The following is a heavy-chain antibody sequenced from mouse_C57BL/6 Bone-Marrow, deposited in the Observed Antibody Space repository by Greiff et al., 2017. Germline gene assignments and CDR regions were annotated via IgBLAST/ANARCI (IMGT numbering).Heavy chain of an antibody. J-gene: IGHJ2*01. V-gene: IGHV1-76*01. D-gene: IGHD1-1*01. CDR2: IYPGSGNT. Sequence: VQLQQSGAELVRPGASVKLSCKASGYTFTDYYINWVKQRPGQGLEWIARIYPGSGNTYYNEKFKGKATLTAEKSSSTAYMQLSSLTSEDSAVYFCARRGGSSPYYFDYWGQGTTLTVSS. CDR3: ARRGGSSPYYFDY. CDR1: GYTFTDYY.